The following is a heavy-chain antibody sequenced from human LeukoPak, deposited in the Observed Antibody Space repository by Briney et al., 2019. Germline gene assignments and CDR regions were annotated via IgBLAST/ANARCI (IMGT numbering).Heavy chain of an antibody. V-gene: IGHV3-30*02. J-gene: IGHJ4*02. Sequence: GGSLRLSCAASGFSFSYTVMHWIRQRPGKGRGWVAFIQNEGGKKYYADSVKGRFTISRDDSKNTLYLQMNSLRAEDTALYYCANPDGSGSYYNGRFDNWGQGTLVTVSS. CDR1: GFSFSYTV. D-gene: IGHD3-10*01. CDR2: IQNEGGKK. CDR3: ANPDGSGSYYNGRFDN.